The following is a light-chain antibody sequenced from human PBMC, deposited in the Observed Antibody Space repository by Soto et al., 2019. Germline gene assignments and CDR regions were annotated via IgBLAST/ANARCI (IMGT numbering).Light chain of an antibody. CDR3: SSYTSSSTL. CDR1: SSDVGGYNY. J-gene: IGLJ1*01. CDR2: DVS. Sequence: HSVLTQPASVTGLPGQSITISCTRTSSDVGGYNYVSWYQQHPGKAPKLMIYDVSNRPSGVSNRFSGSKSGNTASLTISGLQAEDEADYYCSSYTSSSTLFGTGTKVTVL. V-gene: IGLV2-14*01.